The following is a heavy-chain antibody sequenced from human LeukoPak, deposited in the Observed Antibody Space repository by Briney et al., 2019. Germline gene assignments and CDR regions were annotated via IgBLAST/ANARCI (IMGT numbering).Heavy chain of an antibody. CDR3: ARSVLLWFGEPRYYFDY. D-gene: IGHD3-10*01. CDR2: NYYSGST. Sequence: SETLSLTCTVSGGSISSYYWSWIRQPPGKGLEWIGYNYYSGSTNYNPSLKSRVTISVDTSKNQFSLKLSSVTAADTAVYYCARSVLLWFGEPRYYFDYWGQGTLVTVSS. CDR1: GGSISSYY. J-gene: IGHJ4*02. V-gene: IGHV4-59*01.